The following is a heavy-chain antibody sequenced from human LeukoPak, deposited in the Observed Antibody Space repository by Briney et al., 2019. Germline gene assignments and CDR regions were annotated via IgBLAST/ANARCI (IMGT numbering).Heavy chain of an antibody. CDR2: IYYSGST. V-gene: IGHV4-39*07. D-gene: IGHD5-24*01. J-gene: IGHJ6*02. CDR1: GGSISSSSYS. Sequence: SETLSLTCAVSGGSISSSSYSWGWIRQPPGKGLEWTGSIYYSGSTYYNPSLKSRVTISVDTSKNQFSLKLSSVTAADTAVYYCARGFGWMAYYYYGMDVWGQGTTVTVSS. CDR3: ARGFGWMAYYYYGMDV.